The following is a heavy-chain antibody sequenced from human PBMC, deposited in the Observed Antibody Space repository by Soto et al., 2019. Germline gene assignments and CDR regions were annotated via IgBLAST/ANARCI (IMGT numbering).Heavy chain of an antibody. V-gene: IGHV1-18*04. CDR3: VKDCRGMAAAGGIYSYYGMGV. CDR1: GYSFTSYG. J-gene: IGHJ6*02. CDR2: ISGYKGNT. D-gene: IGHD6-13*01. Sequence: GASVKVSCKASGYSFTSYGISWVRQAPGQGLEWMGWISGYKGNTNYALKFVGKVSMTTDTSTSTAYLELRNLRFEDTALYYCVKDCRGMAAAGGIYSYYGMGVWGQGTRVTASS.